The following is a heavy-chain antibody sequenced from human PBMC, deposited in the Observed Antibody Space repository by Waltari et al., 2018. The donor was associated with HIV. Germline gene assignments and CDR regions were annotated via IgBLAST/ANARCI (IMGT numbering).Heavy chain of an antibody. J-gene: IGHJ4*02. D-gene: IGHD7-27*01. V-gene: IGHV3-66*01. CDR2: MFTGGTT. CDR1: GFNGSANY. CDR3: ATDDFLTY. Sequence: EVQLVESGGGLVQPGGSLRLSCGVSGFNGSANYMSWVRQAPGKGLEWVSVMFTGGTTYYADSVKGRVTISRDNSRNTVYLQMNNLRAEDTAVYYCATDDFLTYWGQGTPVTVSS.